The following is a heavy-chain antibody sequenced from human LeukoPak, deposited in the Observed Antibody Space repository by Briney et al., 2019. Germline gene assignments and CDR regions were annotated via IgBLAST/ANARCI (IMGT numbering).Heavy chain of an antibody. Sequence: SETLSLTCTVYGGSFSGYYWGWIRQPPGKGLEWIGEINHSGSTNYNPSLKSRVTISVDTSKNQFSLKLSSVTAADTAVYYCARGRGWYGGAFDIWGQGTMVTVSS. V-gene: IGHV4-34*01. D-gene: IGHD6-19*01. CDR3: ARGRGWYGGAFDI. CDR1: GGSFSGYY. J-gene: IGHJ3*02. CDR2: INHSGST.